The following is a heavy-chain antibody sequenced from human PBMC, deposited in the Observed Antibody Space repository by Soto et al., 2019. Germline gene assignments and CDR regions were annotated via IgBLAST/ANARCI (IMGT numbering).Heavy chain of an antibody. Sequence: EVQLVESGGGLVQPGGSLRLSCAASRFIFSNYWMYWVRQAPGKGLVWVSRINSDGSVSSYADSVKGRLTISRDNVKNTLYLQMDSLRAEDTAVYYCARGDCVGGTCYSLAGSFYYYMDVWGKGTTVTVFS. CDR1: RFIFSNYW. J-gene: IGHJ6*03. D-gene: IGHD2-15*01. CDR2: INSDGSVS. CDR3: ARGDCVGGTCYSLAGSFYYYMDV. V-gene: IGHV3-74*01.